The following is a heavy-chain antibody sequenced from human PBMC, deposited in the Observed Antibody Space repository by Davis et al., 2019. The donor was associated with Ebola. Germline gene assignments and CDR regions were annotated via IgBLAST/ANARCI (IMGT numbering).Heavy chain of an antibody. Sequence: GESLKISCKGSGYSFTNMWIGWVRQMPGKGLEWMGRIDPSDSYTNYSPSFQGHVTISADKSISTAYLQWSSLKASDTAMYYCARPMYDSSGYYVYWGQGTLVTVSS. D-gene: IGHD3-22*01. J-gene: IGHJ4*02. CDR1: GYSFTNMW. V-gene: IGHV5-10-1*01. CDR3: ARPMYDSSGYYVY. CDR2: IDPSDSYT.